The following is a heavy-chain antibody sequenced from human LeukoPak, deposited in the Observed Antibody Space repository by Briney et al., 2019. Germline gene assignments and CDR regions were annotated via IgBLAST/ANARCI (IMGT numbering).Heavy chain of an antibody. J-gene: IGHJ4*02. CDR2: TYYSGRT. V-gene: IGHV4-39*01. CDR3: ASLGKLGYYFDY. CDR1: NGSISSSSYY. Sequence: PSETLSLTCTVSNGSISSSSYYWGWVRQPPGKGLEWIGTTYYSGRTYYNPSLESRLTLSVDTSKNQFSLNLSSVTAADRAVYYCASLGKLGYYFDYWGQGTLVTVSS. D-gene: IGHD3-16*01.